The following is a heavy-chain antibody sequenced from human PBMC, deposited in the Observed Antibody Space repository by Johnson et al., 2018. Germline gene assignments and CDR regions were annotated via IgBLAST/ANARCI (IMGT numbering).Heavy chain of an antibody. CDR2: IGTAGDT. J-gene: IGHJ3*02. D-gene: IGHD3-10*01. Sequence: VQLVESGGGLVQPGGSLRLSCAASGFTFSSYDMHWVRQATGKGLEWVSAIGTAGDTYYPGSVKGRFTISRENAKNSLYLQMNSLRAEDTAVYYCAKDLELLWFGELLAAFDIWGQGTMVTVSS. CDR1: GFTFSSYD. CDR3: AKDLELLWFGELLAAFDI. V-gene: IGHV3-13*01.